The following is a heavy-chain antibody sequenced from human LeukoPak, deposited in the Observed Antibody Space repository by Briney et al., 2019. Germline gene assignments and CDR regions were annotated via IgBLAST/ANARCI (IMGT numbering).Heavy chain of an antibody. D-gene: IGHD1-26*01. CDR1: GFTVSSNY. V-gene: IGHV3-66*01. Sequence: PGGSLRLSCAASGFTVSSNYMSWVRQAPGKGLEWVSVICSGGSTYYADSVKGRFTISRDNSKNTLYLQMNSLRAEDTAVYYCARDLMGATDYWGQGTLVTVSS. CDR3: ARDLMGATDY. J-gene: IGHJ4*02. CDR2: ICSGGST.